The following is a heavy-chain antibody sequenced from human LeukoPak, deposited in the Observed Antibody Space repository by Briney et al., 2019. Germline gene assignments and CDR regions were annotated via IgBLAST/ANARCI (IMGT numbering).Heavy chain of an antibody. D-gene: IGHD4-17*01. J-gene: IGHJ4*02. CDR1: GGTFSSYA. V-gene: IGHV1-2*02. Sequence: ASVKVSCKASGGTFSSYAISWVRQAPGQGLEWMGWINPNSGGTNYAQKFQGRVTMTRDTSISTAYMELSRLRSDDTAVYYCARDPYGDYFLDYWGQGTLVTVSS. CDR2: INPNSGGT. CDR3: ARDPYGDYFLDY.